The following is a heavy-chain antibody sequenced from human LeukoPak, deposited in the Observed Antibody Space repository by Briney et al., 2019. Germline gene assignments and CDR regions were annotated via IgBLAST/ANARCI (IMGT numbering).Heavy chain of an antibody. V-gene: IGHV3-30-3*01. Sequence: GRSLRLSCAASVFTFSSYAMHWVPQAPGQGLEWVAVISYDGSNKYYADSVKGRFTISRDNSKNTLYLQMNSLRAEDTAVYYCASVSGLLFDYWGQGTLVTVSS. D-gene: IGHD5-12*01. J-gene: IGHJ4*02. CDR1: VFTFSSYA. CDR3: ASVSGLLFDY. CDR2: ISYDGSNK.